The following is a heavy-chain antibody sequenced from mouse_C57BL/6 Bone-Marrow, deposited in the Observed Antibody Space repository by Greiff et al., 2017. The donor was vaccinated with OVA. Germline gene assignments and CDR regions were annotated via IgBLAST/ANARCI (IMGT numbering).Heavy chain of an antibody. CDR2: IDPSDSYT. V-gene: IGHV1-50*01. CDR3: ARGGGYYSLDY. CDR1: GYTFTSYW. D-gene: IGHD2-3*01. J-gene: IGHJ2*01. Sequence: QVQLQQPGAELVKPGASVKLSCKASGYTFTSYWMQWVKQRPGQGLEWIGEIDPSDSYTNYNQKFKGKATLTVDTSSSTAYMQLSSLTSEDSAVYYCARGGGYYSLDYWGQGTTLTVSS.